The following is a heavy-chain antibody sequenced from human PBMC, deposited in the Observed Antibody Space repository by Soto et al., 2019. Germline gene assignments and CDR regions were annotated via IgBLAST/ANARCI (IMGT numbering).Heavy chain of an antibody. Sequence: SETLSLTCAVYGGSFSGHYWSWIRQPPGKGLEWIGEINHSGSTNYNPSLKSRVTISADTPKTQSSLKLSSVTAADTAVYYCARSDYYDSSGYHGWFDPWGQGTLVTSPQ. CDR1: GGSFSGHY. CDR2: INHSGST. CDR3: ARSDYYDSSGYHGWFDP. D-gene: IGHD3-22*01. V-gene: IGHV4-34*01. J-gene: IGHJ5*02.